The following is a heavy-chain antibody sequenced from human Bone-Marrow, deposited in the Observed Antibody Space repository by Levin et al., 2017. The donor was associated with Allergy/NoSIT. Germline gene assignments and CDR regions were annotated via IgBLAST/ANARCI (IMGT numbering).Heavy chain of an antibody. CDR2: INPDSGGT. Sequence: ASVKVSCKASGYSFTAQHIHWVRQAPGQGLEWMGWINPDSGGTLYEESFKGRVTMTRDTSINTASMELSRLTSDDTATYYCAAAGYNYWKINFWGQGTLITVS. J-gene: IGHJ4*02. V-gene: IGHV1-2*02. CDR3: AAAGYNYWKINF. CDR1: GYSFTAQH. D-gene: IGHD5-12*01.